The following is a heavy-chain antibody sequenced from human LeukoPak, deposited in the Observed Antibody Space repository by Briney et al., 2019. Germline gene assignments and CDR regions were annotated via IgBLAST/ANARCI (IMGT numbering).Heavy chain of an antibody. D-gene: IGHD3-22*01. Sequence: PSEALSLTCTVSGVSISSYFWSWIRQPPGKGLEWIGYVYYSGSTKYNPSLKSRVTISVDTSKNQFSLKLSSVTAADTAVYYCARHAGVVVYSDYWGQGTLVTVSS. CDR2: VYYSGST. J-gene: IGHJ4*02. CDR3: ARHAGVVVYSDY. CDR1: GVSISSYF. V-gene: IGHV4-59*08.